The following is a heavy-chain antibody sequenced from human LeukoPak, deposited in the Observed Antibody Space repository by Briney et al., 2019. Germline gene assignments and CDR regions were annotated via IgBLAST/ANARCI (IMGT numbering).Heavy chain of an antibody. J-gene: IGHJ3*02. CDR1: GGSIDSRH. Sequence: SETLSLTCTVSGGSIDSRHWSWIRQPPGKGLEWIGYVYSTGSTNYNPSLKSRVTISVDTSKYHFSLKLTSVTAADTAVYYCASAYYFGAGSYDNFDIWGQGTMVTVSS. V-gene: IGHV4-59*11. CDR2: VYSTGST. CDR3: ASAYYFGAGSYDNFDI. D-gene: IGHD3-10*01.